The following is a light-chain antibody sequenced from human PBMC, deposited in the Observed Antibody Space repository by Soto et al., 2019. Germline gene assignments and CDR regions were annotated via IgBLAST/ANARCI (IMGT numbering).Light chain of an antibody. CDR3: AAWDDSLNGVV. Sequence: QSVLTQPPSASGTPGQRVTIACSGSSSNIGSTTVKWYQQLPGTAPKLLIYHNNQRPSGVPARFSGSKSGTSASLAISGLQSEDEADYYCAAWDDSLNGVVFGGGTKVTVL. V-gene: IGLV1-44*01. CDR1: SSNIGSTT. CDR2: HNN. J-gene: IGLJ3*02.